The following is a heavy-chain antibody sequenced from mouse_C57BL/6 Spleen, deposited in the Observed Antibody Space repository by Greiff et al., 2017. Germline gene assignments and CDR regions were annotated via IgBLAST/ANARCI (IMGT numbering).Heavy chain of an antibody. Sequence: HVQLQQSDAELVKPGASVKISCKVSGYTFTDHTIHWMKQMPEQGLEWIGYIYPRDGSTKYNEKLKGKATLTADKSSSTAYMQLNSLTSEDSTVYLCAKSPYYGSSYWYFDVWGTGTTVTVSS. V-gene: IGHV1-78*01. CDR3: AKSPYYGSSYWYFDV. D-gene: IGHD1-1*01. CDR2: IYPRDGST. CDR1: GYTFTDHT. J-gene: IGHJ1*03.